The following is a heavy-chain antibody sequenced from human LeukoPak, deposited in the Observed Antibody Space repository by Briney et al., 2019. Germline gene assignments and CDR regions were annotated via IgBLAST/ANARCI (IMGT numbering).Heavy chain of an antibody. V-gene: IGHV1-69*04. J-gene: IGHJ4*02. CDR3: ARDGHNSVHY. CDR2: IIPILGIA. CDR1: GGTFSSYA. Sequence: SVKVSCKACGGTFSSYAISWVRQAPGQGLEWMGRIIPILGIANYAQKFQGRVTITADKSTSTAYMELSSLRSEDTAVYYCARDGHNSVHYWGQGTLVTVSS. D-gene: IGHD5-24*01.